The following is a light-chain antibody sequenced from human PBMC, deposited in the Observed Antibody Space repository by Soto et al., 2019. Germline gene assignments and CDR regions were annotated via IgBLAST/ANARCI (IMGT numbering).Light chain of an antibody. J-gene: IGKJ3*01. CDR2: SAS. CDR3: QKYNSAPFT. Sequence: DIQMTQSPSSRSASVGDRVTITCRASQGIINYLAWYQQKPGQVPKLLIYSASTLQSGVPSRFSGRGSGTDVTLTISSLQPEDVATYYCQKYNSAPFTFGPGTKVVIK. V-gene: IGKV1-27*01. CDR1: QGIINY.